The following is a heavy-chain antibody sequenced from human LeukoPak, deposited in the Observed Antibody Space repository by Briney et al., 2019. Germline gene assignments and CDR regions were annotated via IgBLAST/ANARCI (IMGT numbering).Heavy chain of an antibody. Sequence: SETLSLTCTVSGYSISSGYYWSWIRQPPGKGLEWIGYIYYSGSTNYNPSLKSRVTISVDTSKNQFSLKLSSVTAADTAVYYCARELAVTANWFDPWGQGTLVTVSS. CDR1: GYSISSGYY. CDR3: ARELAVTANWFDP. CDR2: IYYSGST. D-gene: IGHD2-21*02. V-gene: IGHV4-61*01. J-gene: IGHJ5*02.